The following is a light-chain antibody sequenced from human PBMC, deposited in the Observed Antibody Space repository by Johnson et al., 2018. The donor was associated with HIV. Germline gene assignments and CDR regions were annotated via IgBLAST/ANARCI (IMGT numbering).Light chain of an antibody. Sequence: QSVLTQSPSVSAAPGQKVTISCSGTSSNIGNTYISWYQQLPGTAPKLLIYKNDKRPSGIPDLFSGSKSGTSATLGITGLQTGDEADYYCGAWDASLSTGGVFGTGTKVTVL. J-gene: IGLJ1*01. V-gene: IGLV1-51*02. CDR1: SSNIGNTY. CDR3: GAWDASLSTGGV. CDR2: KND.